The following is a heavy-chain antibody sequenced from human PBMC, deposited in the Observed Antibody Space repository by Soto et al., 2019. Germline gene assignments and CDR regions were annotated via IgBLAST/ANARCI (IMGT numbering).Heavy chain of an antibody. V-gene: IGHV3-20*04. CDR3: ARGRVGVDDYGMDV. J-gene: IGHJ6*02. D-gene: IGHD1-26*01. CDR1: GFTFDDYG. CDR2: INWNGAST. Sequence: EVQLVESGGGVVRTGGSLRLSCAASGFTFDDYGMNWVRQAPGKGLEWVFGINWNGASTGYADSVKGRFTISRDNAKNSLYLQMNSLRAEDTALYYCARGRVGVDDYGMDVWGQGTTVTVSS.